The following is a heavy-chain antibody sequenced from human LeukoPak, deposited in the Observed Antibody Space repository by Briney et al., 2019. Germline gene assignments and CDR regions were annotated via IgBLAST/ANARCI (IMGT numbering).Heavy chain of an antibody. D-gene: IGHD3-16*01. CDR1: GGSISSSSYY. CDR2: INHSGST. CDR3: ARGRGMITFGGVSVVGYFDY. Sequence: PSETLSLTCTVSGGSISSSSYYWSWIRQPPGKGLEWIGEINHSGSTNYNPSLKSRVTISVDTSKNQFSLKLSSVTAADTAVYYCARGRGMITFGGVSVVGYFDYWGQGTLVTVSS. J-gene: IGHJ4*02. V-gene: IGHV4-39*07.